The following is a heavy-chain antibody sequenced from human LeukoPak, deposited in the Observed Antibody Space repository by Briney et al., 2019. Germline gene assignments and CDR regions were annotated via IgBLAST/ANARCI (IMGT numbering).Heavy chain of an antibody. Sequence: ASVTVSCKASGYTFTGYYLFWVRQAPGQGLEWMGWINPNSGDSLYAQKFQDRFTMTRDTSITTAYMEMSRLRSDDTAVYYCARGGAIPDYWGQGTLVTVSS. CDR2: INPNSGDS. V-gene: IGHV1-2*02. J-gene: IGHJ4*02. CDR3: ARGGAIPDY. CDR1: GYTFTGYY. D-gene: IGHD2-21*01.